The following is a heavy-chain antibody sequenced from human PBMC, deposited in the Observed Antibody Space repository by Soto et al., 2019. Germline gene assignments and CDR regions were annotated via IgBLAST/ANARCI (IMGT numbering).Heavy chain of an antibody. CDR3: ARDKRITMVRGAIDAFDI. CDR2: INHSGST. CDR1: GGSFSGYY. D-gene: IGHD3-10*01. J-gene: IGHJ3*02. Sequence: SETLSLTCAVYGGSFSGYYWSWIRQPPGKGLEWIGEINHSGSTNYNPSLKSRVTMSVDTSKNQFSLKLSSVTAADTAVYYCARDKRITMVRGAIDAFDIWGRGTMVTVSS. V-gene: IGHV4-34*01.